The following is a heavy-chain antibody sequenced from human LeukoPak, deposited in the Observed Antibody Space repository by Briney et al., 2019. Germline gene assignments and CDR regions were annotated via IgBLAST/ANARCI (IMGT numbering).Heavy chain of an antibody. V-gene: IGHV4-39*02. CDR3: AKEVGVTTRGSFAY. CDR2: IYYSGNT. J-gene: IGHJ4*02. CDR1: GGSISSSSYY. Sequence: SETLSLTCTVSGGSISSSSYYWGWIRQPPGKELEWIGSIYYSGNTYYNPSLKSRVTISVDTSKKQFSLKLSSVTAADTAVYYCAKEVGVTTRGSFAYWGQGTLVTVSS. D-gene: IGHD1-26*01.